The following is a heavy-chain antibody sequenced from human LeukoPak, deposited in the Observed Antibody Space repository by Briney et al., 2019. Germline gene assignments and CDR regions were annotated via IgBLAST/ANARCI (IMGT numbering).Heavy chain of an antibody. CDR2: IYTSGST. CDR1: GGSISSYY. D-gene: IGHD2-2*01. J-gene: IGHJ6*03. CDR3: ARQLYYYYMDV. V-gene: IGHV4-4*09. Sequence: PSETLSLTCTVSGGSISSYYWSWIRQPPGKGLEWIGYIYTSGSTNYNPSLKSRVTISVDTSKNQFSLKLSSVTAADTAVYYCARQLYYYYMDVWGKGTTVTVSS.